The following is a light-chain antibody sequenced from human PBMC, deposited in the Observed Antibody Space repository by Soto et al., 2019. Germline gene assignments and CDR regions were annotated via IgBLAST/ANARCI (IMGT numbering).Light chain of an antibody. V-gene: IGKV3-15*01. Sequence: EIVLTQSPATLSLSPGERATLSCRASQSVSSYLAWYQQKPGQAPRLLIYDASTRATGIPARFSGSGSGTEFSLTINSLQFEDFAVYYCQEYNTWPWTFGQGTKVDIK. CDR3: QEYNTWPWT. CDR2: DAS. CDR1: QSVSSY. J-gene: IGKJ1*01.